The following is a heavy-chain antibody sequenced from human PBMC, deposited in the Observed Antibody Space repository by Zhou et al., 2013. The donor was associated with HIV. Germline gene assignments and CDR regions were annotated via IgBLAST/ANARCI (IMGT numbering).Heavy chain of an antibody. CDR2: IIPIFGTA. CDR3: ATDPTIAVAGTKSF. J-gene: IGHJ4*02. D-gene: IGHD6-19*01. CDR1: GYIFTSYG. Sequence: VQLVQSGAEVKKPGASVKVSCKASGYIFTSYGISWVRQAPGQGLEWMGRIIPIFGTAIYAHKFQGRLTITADKSSNTASMELTSLKSEDTAVYYCATDPTIAVAGTKSFWGRGTLVSVSS. V-gene: IGHV1-69*06.